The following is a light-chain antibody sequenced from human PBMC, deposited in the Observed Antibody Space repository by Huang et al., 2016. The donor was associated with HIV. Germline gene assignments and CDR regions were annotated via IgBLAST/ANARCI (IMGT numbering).Light chain of an antibody. Sequence: DIQITQSPSSLSASVVDRVIITCRASQNINRYLNWYQQQPGKAPKLLISGASKLQSGVPSSFSGSGSGTHFTLAISSLSPEDSATYYCQQSAVTPRTFGQGTKLEI. J-gene: IGKJ2*01. CDR3: QQSAVTPRT. V-gene: IGKV1-39*01. CDR2: GAS. CDR1: QNINRY.